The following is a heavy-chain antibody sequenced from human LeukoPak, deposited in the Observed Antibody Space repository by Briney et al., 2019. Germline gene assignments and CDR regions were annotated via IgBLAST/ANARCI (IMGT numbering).Heavy chain of an antibody. J-gene: IGHJ4*02. CDR3: ARADDSSGYTFDY. Sequence: ASVKVSCKASGYTFTSYAMHWVRQAPGQRLEWMGWINAGNGNTKYSQKFQGRVTITRDTSASTAYMELSSLRSEDTAVYYCARADDSSGYTFDYWGQGTLVTVSP. V-gene: IGHV1-3*01. CDR1: GYTFTSYA. CDR2: INAGNGNT. D-gene: IGHD3-22*01.